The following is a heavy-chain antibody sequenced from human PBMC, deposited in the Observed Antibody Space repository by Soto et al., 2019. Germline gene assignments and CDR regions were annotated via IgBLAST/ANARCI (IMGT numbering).Heavy chain of an antibody. CDR2: IIPIFVTA. CDR1: GCTFSNYA. D-gene: IGHD3-3*01. CDR3: ARDLLRFLEWLAPPDWYYGMDV. V-gene: IGHV1-69*13. Sequence: SVKVCCKASGCTFSNYAISWVRQAPGPGLEWMGGIIPIFVTANYAQKLPGRVTIPADESTSTAYMELSSLRSEDTAVYYCARDLLRFLEWLAPPDWYYGMDVWGQGTTVTVPS. J-gene: IGHJ6*02.